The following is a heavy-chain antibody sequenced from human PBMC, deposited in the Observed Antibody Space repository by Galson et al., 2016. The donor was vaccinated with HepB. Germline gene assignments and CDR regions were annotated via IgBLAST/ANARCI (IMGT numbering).Heavy chain of an antibody. Sequence: CAISGDSVSSNSAAWNWLRQSPSRGLEWLGRTYYRSKWYNDYAVSVKSRITINPDTSKNQFALQPNSGTPEDTAVYSCARDLSSSLFPFDYWGQVTLVTVSS. V-gene: IGHV6-1*01. J-gene: IGHJ4*02. CDR1: GDSVSSNSAA. CDR3: ARDLSSSLFPFDY. CDR2: TYYRSKWYN. D-gene: IGHD2-2*01.